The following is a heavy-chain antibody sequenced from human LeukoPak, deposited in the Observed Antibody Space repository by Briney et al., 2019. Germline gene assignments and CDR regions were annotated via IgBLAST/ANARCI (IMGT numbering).Heavy chain of an antibody. CDR3: SRSAYYDGSGNYYDY. D-gene: IGHD3-22*01. CDR2: ISAGGGVT. V-gene: IGHV3-23*01. Sequence: GGSLRLSCAVSGFTFSNYAMVWVRQAPGKGLDWVSSISAGGGVTSNADSVKGRFTISRDNAKNTLYLQMNGLRAEDTAVYYCSRSAYYDGSGNYYDYWGQGTLVTVSS. J-gene: IGHJ4*02. CDR1: GFTFSNYA.